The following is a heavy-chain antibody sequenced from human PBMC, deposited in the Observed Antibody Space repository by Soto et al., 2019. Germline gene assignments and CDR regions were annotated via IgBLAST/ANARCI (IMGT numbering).Heavy chain of an antibody. J-gene: IGHJ4*02. D-gene: IGHD5-12*01. CDR3: AHYIVATIHAEF. Sequence: QITLKESGPTLVKPTQTLTLTCTFSGFSLSTSGVGVCWIRQPPGKALEWLALIYWDDDKRYSPSLKSRLTITKDTSKNQVVLTMINMDPVDTATYYCAHYIVATIHAEFWGQGTLVTVSS. CDR1: GFSLSTSGVG. V-gene: IGHV2-5*02. CDR2: IYWDDDK.